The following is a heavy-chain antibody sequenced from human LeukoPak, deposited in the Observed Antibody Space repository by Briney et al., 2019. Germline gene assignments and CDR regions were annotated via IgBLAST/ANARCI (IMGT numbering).Heavy chain of an antibody. Sequence: SQTLSLTCTVSGGSISSGGYYWSWIRQHPGKGLEWIWYIYYSGSTYYNPSLKSRVTISVDTSKNQFSLKLSSVTAADTAVYYCARADSSSWHSDWFDPWGQGTLVTVSS. CDR2: IYYSGST. V-gene: IGHV4-31*03. CDR1: GGSISSGGYY. CDR3: ARADSSSWHSDWFDP. J-gene: IGHJ5*02. D-gene: IGHD6-13*01.